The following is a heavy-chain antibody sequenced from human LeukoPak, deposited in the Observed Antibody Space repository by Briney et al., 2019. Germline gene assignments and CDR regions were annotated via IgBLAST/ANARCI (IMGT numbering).Heavy chain of an antibody. V-gene: IGHV4-39*01. CDR2: IYYSGST. CDR1: GGSISSGDYY. Sequence: SETLSLTCTVSGGSISSGDYYWSWIRQPPGKGLEWIGSIYYSGSTYYNPSLKSRVTISVDTSKNQFSLKLSSVTAADTAVYYCAGGQQWLVDYWGQGTLVTVSS. D-gene: IGHD6-19*01. CDR3: AGGQQWLVDY. J-gene: IGHJ4*02.